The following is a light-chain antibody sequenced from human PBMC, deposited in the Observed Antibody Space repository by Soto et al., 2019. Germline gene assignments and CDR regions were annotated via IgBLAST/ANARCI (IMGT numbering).Light chain of an antibody. V-gene: IGKV1-5*03. CDR1: QTISSW. Sequence: DILMTQSPSTLSASVGDTVAITCRASQTISSWVAWYQQKPGRAPKLLIYKASSLESGVPSRFSGSGSGTEFTLTISGLQPDDFASYYCQQYNTFWTFGPGTKVDIK. CDR3: QQYNTFWT. J-gene: IGKJ1*01. CDR2: KAS.